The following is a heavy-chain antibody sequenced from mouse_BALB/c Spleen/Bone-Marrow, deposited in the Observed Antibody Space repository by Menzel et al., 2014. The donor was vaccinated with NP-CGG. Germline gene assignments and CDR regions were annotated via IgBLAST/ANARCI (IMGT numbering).Heavy chain of an antibody. D-gene: IGHD1-2*01. Sequence: VQGVESGAELARPGASVKLSCKASGYTFTSYWMQWVKQRPGQGLEWIGAIYPGDGDTRYTQKFKGKATLTADKSSSTAYMQLSSLASEDSAVYYCSRGLLGLDYWGQGTTHTVSS. V-gene: IGHV1-87*01. CDR1: GYTFTSYW. J-gene: IGHJ2*01. CDR3: SRGLLGLDY. CDR2: IYPGDGDT.